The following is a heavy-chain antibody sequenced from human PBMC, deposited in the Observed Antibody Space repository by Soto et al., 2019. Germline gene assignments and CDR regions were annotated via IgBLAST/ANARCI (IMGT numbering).Heavy chain of an antibody. CDR3: ARSLRFLEWSDAFDI. V-gene: IGHV4-30-2*01. Sequence: QLQLQESGSGLVKPSQTLSLTCAVSGGSISSGGYSWSWIRQPPGKGLEWIGYIYHSGSTYYNPSLKSRVTISVDRSKNQFSLKLGSVTAADTAVYYCARSLRFLEWSDAFDIWGQGTMVTVSS. D-gene: IGHD3-3*01. J-gene: IGHJ3*02. CDR1: GGSISSGGYS. CDR2: IYHSGST.